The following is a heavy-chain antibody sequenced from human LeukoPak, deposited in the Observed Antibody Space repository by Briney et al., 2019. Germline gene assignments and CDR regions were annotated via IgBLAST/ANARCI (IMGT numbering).Heavy chain of an antibody. J-gene: IGHJ4*02. CDR2: IYYSGST. CDR3: ARVREGSGFDY. Sequence: SETLSLTCTVSGGSISSSSYYWGWIRQPPGKGLEWIGSIYYSGSTYYNPSLKSRVTISVDTSKNQFSLKLSSVTAADTAVYYCARVREGSGFDYWGQGTLVTVSS. CDR1: GGSISSSSYY. V-gene: IGHV4-39*07. D-gene: IGHD3-10*01.